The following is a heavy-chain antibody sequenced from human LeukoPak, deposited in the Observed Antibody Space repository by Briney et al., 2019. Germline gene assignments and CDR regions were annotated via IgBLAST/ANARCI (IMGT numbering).Heavy chain of an antibody. CDR2: IIPILGIA. CDR3: ARDFHHDYGDYSWFDP. V-gene: IGHV1-69*04. J-gene: IGHJ5*02. Sequence: SVKVSCKASGGTFSSYTISWVRQVPGQGLEWMGRIIPILGIANYAQKFQGRVTITADKSTSTAYMELSSLRSEDTAVYYCARDFHHDYGDYSWFDPWGQGTLVTVSS. D-gene: IGHD4-17*01. CDR1: GGTFSSYT.